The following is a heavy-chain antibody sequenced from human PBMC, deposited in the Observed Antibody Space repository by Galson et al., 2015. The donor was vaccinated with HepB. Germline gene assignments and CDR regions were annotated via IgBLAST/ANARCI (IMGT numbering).Heavy chain of an antibody. V-gene: IGHV4-61*02. D-gene: IGHD6-6*01. CDR3: ARETAARPEQKVDY. Sequence: TLSLTCTASGGSISSGSYYWSWIRQPAGKGLEWIGRIYTSGSTNYNPSLKSRVTMSVDTSKNQFSLKLSSVTAADTAVYYCARETAARPEQKVDYWGQGTLVTVSS. J-gene: IGHJ4*02. CDR1: GGSISSGSYY. CDR2: IYTSGST.